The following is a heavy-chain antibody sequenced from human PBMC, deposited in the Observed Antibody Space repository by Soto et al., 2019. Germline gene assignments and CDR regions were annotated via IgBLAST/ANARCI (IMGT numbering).Heavy chain of an antibody. CDR1: CGSISGNRYY. Sequence: SETLSLISTVSCGSISGNRYYWAWISQPPGNGLECICNFYYSRQPYYNPSLKIRVTISLHTSNNQFFLKLNSVTAADTAVYYCASLPRVWFGELGFDYYYGMEVWGQWTKVTVCS. CDR2: FYYSRQP. V-gene: IGHV4-39*01. J-gene: IGHJ6*02. CDR3: ASLPRVWFGELGFDYYYGMEV. D-gene: IGHD3-10*01.